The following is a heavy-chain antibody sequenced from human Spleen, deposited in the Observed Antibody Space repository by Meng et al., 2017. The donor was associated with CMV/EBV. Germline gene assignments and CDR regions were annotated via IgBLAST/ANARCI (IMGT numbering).Heavy chain of an antibody. D-gene: IGHD1-14*01. J-gene: IGHJ4*02. CDR2: VSSASAYI. CDR3: AGYIPGINAVDY. Sequence: GESLKISCAASGFTFSRYSMNWVRQAPGRELEWVASVSSASAYIYYADSVRGRFTISRDNAENSLYLQMNSLRAEDTAIYYCAGYIPGINAVDYWGLGTLVTVSS. CDR1: GFTFSRYS. V-gene: IGHV3-21*01.